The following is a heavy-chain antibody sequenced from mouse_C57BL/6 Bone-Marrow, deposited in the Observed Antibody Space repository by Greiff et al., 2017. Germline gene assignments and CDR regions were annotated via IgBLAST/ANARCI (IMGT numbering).Heavy chain of an antibody. CDR3: ARYSGTYAMDY. CDR1: GFTFTDYY. Sequence: EVKLVESGGGLVQPGGSLSLSCAASGFTFTDYYMSWVRQPPGKALEWLGFIRNKANGYTTEYSASVKGRFTISSDNSQSILYLQMNALRAEDSATYYCARYSGTYAMDYWGQGTSVTVSS. V-gene: IGHV7-3*01. CDR2: IRNKANGYTT. J-gene: IGHJ4*01. D-gene: IGHD1-1*01.